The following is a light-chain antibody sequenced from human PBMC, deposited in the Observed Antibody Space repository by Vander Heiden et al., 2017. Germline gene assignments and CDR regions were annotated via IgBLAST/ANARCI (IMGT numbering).Light chain of an antibody. CDR3: AAWDDSLNGYV. CDR2: TSD. CDR1: YSNIGINA. V-gene: IGLV1-44*01. Sequence: QSVLTQPPSASGTPGQRVTISCSVSYSNIGINAISWYQQLPGTAPKLLIYTSDLRPSGVPDRFSGSRSGTSASLAISGLQSEDEADYYCAAWDDSLNGYVFGTGTKVTVL. J-gene: IGLJ1*01.